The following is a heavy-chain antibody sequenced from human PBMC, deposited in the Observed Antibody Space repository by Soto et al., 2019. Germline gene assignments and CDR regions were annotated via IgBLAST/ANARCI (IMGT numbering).Heavy chain of an antibody. CDR3: ARFKVGATLFDY. V-gene: IGHV4-59*01. D-gene: IGHD1-26*01. CDR1: GGSISSYY. CDR2: IYYSGST. Sequence: SETLSLTCTVSGGSISSYYWSWIRQPPGKGLEWIGYIYYSGSTNYNPSLKSRVTISVDTSKNQFSLKLSSVTAADTAVYYCARFKVGATLFDYWGQGTLVTVSS. J-gene: IGHJ4*02.